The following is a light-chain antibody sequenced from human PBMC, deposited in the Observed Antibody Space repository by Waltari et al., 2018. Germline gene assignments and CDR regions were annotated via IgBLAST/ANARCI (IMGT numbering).Light chain of an antibody. CDR2: NAY. Sequence: TVMMQSPATLSLSPGERATLSCRASQSVGSTIAWYQQKPGQAPRLLIYNAYNRATGIPDRFSGSGSGTDFTLTISSLDPEDVGVYYCQKYNDWPYSFGQGTKVEIK. CDR1: QSVGST. CDR3: QKYNDWPYS. V-gene: IGKV3D-15*01. J-gene: IGKJ2*03.